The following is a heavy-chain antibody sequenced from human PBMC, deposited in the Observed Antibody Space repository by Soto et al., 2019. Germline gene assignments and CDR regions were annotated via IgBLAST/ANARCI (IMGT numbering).Heavy chain of an antibody. D-gene: IGHD3-10*01. J-gene: IGHJ6*02. V-gene: IGHV3-30-3*01. CDR1: GLTFSSYA. CDR3: ARDMVRGVICHYYGRDV. Sequence: GGSLRLSCTASGLTFSSYAMHWVHKAPGKALKWVAVISYDGSNKYYAYSVKGRFTISRDNSKNTLYLQMNSLRAEDTAVYYGARDMVRGVICHYYGRDVWGQGTTVTVSS. CDR2: ISYDGSNK.